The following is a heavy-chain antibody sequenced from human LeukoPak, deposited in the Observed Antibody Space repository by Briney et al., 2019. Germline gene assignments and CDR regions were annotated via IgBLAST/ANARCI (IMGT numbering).Heavy chain of an antibody. J-gene: IGHJ4*02. CDR2: IWYGGSNK. CDR3: AKEYGGSLKYFDY. D-gene: IGHD1-26*01. Sequence: PGGSPRLSCEASGYTFTTYGMHWVRQAPGKELEWVAVIWYGGSNKYYADSVKGRFTISRDNSKNTLYLQMNSLRAEDTAVYYCAKEYGGSLKYFDYWGQGTLVTVSS. V-gene: IGHV3-30*02. CDR1: GYTFTTYG.